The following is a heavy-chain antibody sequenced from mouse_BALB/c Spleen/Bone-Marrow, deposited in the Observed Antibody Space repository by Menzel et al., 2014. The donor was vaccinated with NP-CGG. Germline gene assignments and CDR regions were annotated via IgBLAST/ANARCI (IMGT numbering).Heavy chain of an antibody. CDR1: GFSLTNYG. V-gene: IGHV2-3*01. J-gene: IGHJ4*01. CDR3: DKWDYYGDNYSMDY. CDR2: IWADGGT. D-gene: IGHD1-2*01. Sequence: VQGVESGPGLVAPSQSLSITCTVSGFSLTNYGVSWVRQPPGKGLEWLGVIWADGGTSNHTALKTSLSMSKETAKSQVILKLNILQTDETDTSYCDKWDYYGDNYSMDYWGQGTSVTVSS.